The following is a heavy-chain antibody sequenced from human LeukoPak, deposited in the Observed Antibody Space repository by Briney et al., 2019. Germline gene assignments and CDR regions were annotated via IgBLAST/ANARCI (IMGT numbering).Heavy chain of an antibody. D-gene: IGHD2-2*01. CDR3: ARESRYCSSTSCLDY. Sequence: ASVKVSCKASGYTFTSYGISWVRQAPGQGLEWMGWISAYNANPNYAQKLQGRVTMTTDTSTSTAYMELRSLRSDDTAVYYCARESRYCSSTSCLDYWGQGTLVTVSS. CDR2: ISAYNANP. V-gene: IGHV1-18*01. CDR1: GYTFTSYG. J-gene: IGHJ4*02.